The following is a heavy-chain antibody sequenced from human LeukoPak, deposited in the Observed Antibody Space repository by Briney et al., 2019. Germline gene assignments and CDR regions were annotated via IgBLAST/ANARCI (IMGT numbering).Heavy chain of an antibody. CDR2: IYYSGST. Sequence: SETLSLTCTVSGGSISSSSYSWGWIRQPPGKGLEWIGSIYYSGSTYYNPSLKSRVTISVDTSKNQFSLKLSSVTAADTAVYYCARLELGSGYPLLWGQGTMVTVSS. V-gene: IGHV4-39*01. CDR3: ARLELGSGYPLL. D-gene: IGHD3-22*01. J-gene: IGHJ3*01. CDR1: GGSISSSSYS.